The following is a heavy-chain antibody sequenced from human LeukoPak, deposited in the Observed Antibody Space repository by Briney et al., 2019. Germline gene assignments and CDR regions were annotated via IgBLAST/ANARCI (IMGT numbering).Heavy chain of an antibody. CDR3: ARVGRDYYDRLGDAFDI. J-gene: IGHJ3*02. D-gene: IGHD3-22*01. CDR2: IYYSGST. CDR1: GGSFSGYY. V-gene: IGHV4-59*01. Sequence: SETLSLTCAVYGGSFSGYYWSWIRQPPGKGLEWIGYIYYSGSTNYNPSLKSRVTISVDTSKNQFSLKLSSVTAADTAVYYCARVGRDYYDRLGDAFDIWGQGTMVTVSS.